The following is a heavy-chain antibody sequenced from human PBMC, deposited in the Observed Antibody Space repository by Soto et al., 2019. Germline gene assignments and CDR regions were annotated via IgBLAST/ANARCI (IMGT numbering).Heavy chain of an antibody. J-gene: IGHJ6*02. Sequence: QVQLVQSGAEVKKPGASVKVSCKGSGYTFIDHYIHWVRQAPGQGLEWMGWINPYSGDTKYAQKFQAWVTMTTDTSITTAYMERSRLKSDDTAVYYCARVIESSSSSVFGGMDVWGQGTTVTVSS. CDR3: ARVIESSSSSVFGGMDV. CDR2: INPYSGDT. V-gene: IGHV1-2*04. CDR1: GYTFIDHY. D-gene: IGHD6-6*01.